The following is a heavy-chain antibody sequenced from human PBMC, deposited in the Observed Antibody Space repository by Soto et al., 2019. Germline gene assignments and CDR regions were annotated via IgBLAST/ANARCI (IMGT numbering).Heavy chain of an antibody. CDR2: ISDDGSRA. J-gene: IGHJ4*02. CDR3: TRGPRPSSVGTGAF. D-gene: IGHD3-10*01. CDR1: GFTFSMYW. Sequence: GSLRLSCTASGFTFSMYWMHFFRQVPGKGPEWVSRISDDGSRADYADSVKGRFTISRDNAKNTLYLEMHVLRADDTAVYYCTRGPRPSSVGTGAFWGQGTPVTVSS. V-gene: IGHV3-74*01.